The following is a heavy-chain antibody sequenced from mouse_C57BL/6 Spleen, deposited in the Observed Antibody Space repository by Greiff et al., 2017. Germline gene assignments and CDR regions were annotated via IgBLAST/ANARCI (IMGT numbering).Heavy chain of an antibody. Sequence: VKLVESGAELVRPGASVTLSCKASGYTFTDYEMHWVKQTPVHGLEWIGAIDPETGGTAYNQKFKGKAILTADKSSSTAYMELRSLTSEDSAVYYCTRLFGAAYWGQGTLVTVSA. J-gene: IGHJ3*01. CDR1: GYTFTDYE. CDR3: TRLFGAAY. CDR2: IDPETGGT. V-gene: IGHV1-15*01.